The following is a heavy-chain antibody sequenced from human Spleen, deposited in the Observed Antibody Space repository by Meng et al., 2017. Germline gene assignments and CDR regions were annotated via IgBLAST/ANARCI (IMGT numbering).Heavy chain of an antibody. D-gene: IGHD2-15*01. V-gene: IGHV4-31*03. Sequence: SETLSLTCTVSGGSISSGGYYWGWIRQHPGKGLEWIGHIYYSGSTYYNPSLKSRVAISVDTSKNQFSLKLSSVTAADTAVYHCARADGSGGSYMHFDYWGQGTLVTVSS. J-gene: IGHJ4*02. CDR1: GGSISSGGYY. CDR3: ARADGSGGSYMHFDY. CDR2: IYYSGST.